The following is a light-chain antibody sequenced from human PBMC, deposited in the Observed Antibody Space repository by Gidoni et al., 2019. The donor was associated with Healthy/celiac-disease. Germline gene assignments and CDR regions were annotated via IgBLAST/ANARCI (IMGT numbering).Light chain of an antibody. V-gene: IGKV1-39*01. Sequence: DIQMTQSPSSLSASVGDRVTITCRASQIISSYFNWYQQKPGKAPNLLIYSASSLQSGGPSRFSGSGSGTDVTLTISSLQPEDYATYYCQQSYSTPLFTFGPGTKVDIK. CDR2: SAS. CDR3: QQSYSTPLFT. J-gene: IGKJ3*01. CDR1: QIISSY.